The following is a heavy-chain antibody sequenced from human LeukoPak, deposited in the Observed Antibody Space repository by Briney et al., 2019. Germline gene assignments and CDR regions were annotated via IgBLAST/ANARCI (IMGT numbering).Heavy chain of an antibody. D-gene: IGHD6-19*01. Sequence: SVKVSCKASGGTFSSYAISWVRQAPGQGLEWMGGIIPIFGTANYAQKFQGRVTITTDESTSTAYMELSSLRSKDTAVYYCARDRSSGWPYYYFDYWGQGTLVTVSS. CDR3: ARDRSSGWPYYYFDY. V-gene: IGHV1-69*05. CDR2: IIPIFGTA. CDR1: GGTFSSYA. J-gene: IGHJ4*02.